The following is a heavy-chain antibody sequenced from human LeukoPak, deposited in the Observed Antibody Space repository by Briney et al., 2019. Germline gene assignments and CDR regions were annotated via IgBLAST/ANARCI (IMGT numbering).Heavy chain of an antibody. CDR1: GGSISSYY. J-gene: IGHJ4*02. V-gene: IGHV4-59*08. CDR3: ARLAYCGGDCYYYFDY. CDR2: IYYSGST. Sequence: SETLSLTCTVSGGSISSYYWSWIRQPPGKGLEWIGYIYYSGSTNYNPSLKSRVTISVDTSKNQFSLKLSSVTAADTAVYYCARLAYCGGDCYYYFDYWGQGTLVTVSP. D-gene: IGHD2-21*02.